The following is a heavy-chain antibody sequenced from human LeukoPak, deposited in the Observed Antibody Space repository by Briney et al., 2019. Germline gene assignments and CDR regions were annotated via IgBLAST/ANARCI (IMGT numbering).Heavy chain of an antibody. CDR2: ISSSSNTI. Sequence: PGGSLRLSCVASGFTFSSYSMNWVRQSPGKGLEWVSYISSSSNTIYYADSVKGRFTISRDNANNSLYLQMNSLRAEDTAVYYCAKDLEGSGYDFDYWGQGTLVTVSP. D-gene: IGHD5-12*01. CDR3: AKDLEGSGYDFDY. V-gene: IGHV3-48*01. CDR1: GFTFSSYS. J-gene: IGHJ4*02.